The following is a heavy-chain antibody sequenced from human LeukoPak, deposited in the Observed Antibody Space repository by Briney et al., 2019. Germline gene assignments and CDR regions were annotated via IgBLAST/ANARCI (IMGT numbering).Heavy chain of an antibody. J-gene: IGHJ4*02. CDR2: IRYDGSNK. CDR3: AKDNDYFYYFDY. D-gene: IGHD2/OR15-2a*01. CDR1: GFTFSSYG. Sequence: GSLRLSCAASGFTFSSYGMHWVRQAPGKGLEWVAFIRYDGSNKYYADSVKGRFTISRDNSKNTLYLQMNSLRAEDTAVYYCAKDNDYFYYFDYWGQGTLATVSS. V-gene: IGHV3-30*02.